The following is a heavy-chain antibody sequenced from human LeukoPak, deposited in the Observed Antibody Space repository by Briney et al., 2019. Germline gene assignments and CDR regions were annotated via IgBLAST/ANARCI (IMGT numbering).Heavy chain of an antibody. D-gene: IGHD5-18*01. J-gene: IGHJ4*02. CDR2: IYPGDSDT. V-gene: IGHV5-51*01. CDR1: GFIFTSHW. Sequence: GESLKISCKGSGFIFTSHWIGWVRQLPGKGLEWMGIIYPGDSDTRYSPSFQGQVTISADTSINTAYLQWSRLEASDTAIYYCTRRPVDTAIQGLDCWGQGTLVTVSS. CDR3: TRRPVDTAIQGLDC.